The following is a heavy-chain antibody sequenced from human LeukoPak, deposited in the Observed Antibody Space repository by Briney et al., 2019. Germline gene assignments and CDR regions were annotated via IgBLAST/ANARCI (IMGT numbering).Heavy chain of an antibody. D-gene: IGHD2-15*01. V-gene: IGHV4-4*07. CDR2: FYAPGSS. Sequence: KPSEPLSLTCTVSGDSISGYYWAWIRQPAGKGLEWIGHFYAPGSSNYSPSFKSRVTMSIDMTNNQFSLMLNSVTAADTAMYYCARDLEDFDSPANDYWGQGTHVIVSP. CDR1: GDSISGYY. J-gene: IGHJ4*02. CDR3: ARDLEDFDSPANDY.